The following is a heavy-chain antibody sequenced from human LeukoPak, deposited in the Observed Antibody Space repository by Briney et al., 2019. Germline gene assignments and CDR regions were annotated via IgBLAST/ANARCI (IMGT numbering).Heavy chain of an antibody. V-gene: IGHV4-34*01. CDR1: GGSFSGYY. CDR3: ARGRDYDSSGYYGDV. Sequence: PSETLSLTCAVYGGSFSGYYWSWFRQPPGKGLEWIWEINHSGSTNYNPSLKSRVTISVDTSKNQFSLKLSSVTAADTAVYYCARGRDYDSSGYYGDVWGQGTTVTVSS. D-gene: IGHD3-22*01. J-gene: IGHJ6*02. CDR2: INHSGST.